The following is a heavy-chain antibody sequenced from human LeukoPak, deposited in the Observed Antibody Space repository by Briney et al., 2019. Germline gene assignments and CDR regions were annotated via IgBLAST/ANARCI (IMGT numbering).Heavy chain of an antibody. CDR3: ARGLMSGWYNTYYFDY. CDR1: GFTFSSSG. Sequence: KSGGSLRLSCAASGFTFSSSGMSWVRQAPGKGLEWVSSISSSSSYIYYADSVKGRFTISRDNAKNSLYLQMNSLRAEDTAVYYCARGLMSGWYNTYYFDYWGQGTLVTVSS. J-gene: IGHJ4*02. D-gene: IGHD6-19*01. CDR2: ISSSSSYI. V-gene: IGHV3-21*01.